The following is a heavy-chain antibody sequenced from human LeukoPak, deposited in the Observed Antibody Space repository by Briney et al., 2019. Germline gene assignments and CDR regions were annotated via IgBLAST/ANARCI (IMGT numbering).Heavy chain of an antibody. Sequence: GRSLRLSCAASGFTFSSYGMHWVRQAPGKGLEWVAVISYDGSNKYYADSVKGRFTISRDNSKNTLYLQMNSLRAEDTAVYYCAKGASFNYYGSGSRTMGSDFDYWGQGTLVTVSS. V-gene: IGHV3-30*18. CDR3: AKGASFNYYGSGSRTMGSDFDY. D-gene: IGHD3-10*01. CDR2: ISYDGSNK. J-gene: IGHJ4*02. CDR1: GFTFSSYG.